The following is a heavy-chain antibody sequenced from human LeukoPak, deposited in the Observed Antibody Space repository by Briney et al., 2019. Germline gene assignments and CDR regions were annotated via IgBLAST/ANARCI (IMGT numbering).Heavy chain of an antibody. CDR3: AKYSSSSNYYYGMDV. Sequence: GRSLRLSCSASGFTFSLYAMNWVRQAPGKGLEWVAFISNDGRNDHYADSVKGRFTISRDNAKNTVYMQMNSLRAEDTAVYYCAKYSSSSNYYYGMDVWGQGTTVTVPS. CDR1: GFTFSLYA. CDR2: ISNDGRND. J-gene: IGHJ6*02. D-gene: IGHD6-13*01. V-gene: IGHV3-30*18.